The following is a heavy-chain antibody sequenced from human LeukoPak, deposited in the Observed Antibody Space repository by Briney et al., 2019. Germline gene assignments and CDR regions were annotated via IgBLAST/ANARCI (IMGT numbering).Heavy chain of an antibody. CDR3: ARSPRRRLQGPGPFDY. CDR1: GGSISSGDYY. J-gene: IGHJ4*02. V-gene: IGHV4-30-4*01. Sequence: PSETLSLTCTVSGGSISSGDYYWSWIRQPPGRGLEWIGYIYYSGSTYYNPSLKSRVTISVDTSKNQFSLKLSSVTAEDRAVYYWARSPRRRLQGPGPFDYWGQGTLVTVSS. D-gene: IGHD4-11*01. CDR2: IYYSGST.